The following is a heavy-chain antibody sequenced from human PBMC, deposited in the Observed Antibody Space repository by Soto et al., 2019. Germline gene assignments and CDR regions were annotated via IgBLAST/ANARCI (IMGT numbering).Heavy chain of an antibody. J-gene: IGHJ4*02. CDR3: ARRNPGVRGVTFDY. CDR1: GGSISSGDYY. V-gene: IGHV4-30-4*01. Sequence: SETLSLTCTVSGGSISSGDYYWSWIRQPPGKGLEWIGYIYYSGSTYYNPSLKSRATISVDMSKTQFALKLTSVTAADTALYYCARRNPGVRGVTFDYWGQGTLVTVSS. D-gene: IGHD3-10*01. CDR2: IYYSGST.